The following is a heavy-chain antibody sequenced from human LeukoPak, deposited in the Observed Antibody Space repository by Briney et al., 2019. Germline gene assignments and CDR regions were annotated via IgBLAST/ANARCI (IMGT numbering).Heavy chain of an antibody. CDR3: AAVPLSWYGTSYYFDY. CDR2: INHSGST. V-gene: IGHV4-34*01. Sequence: SETLSLTCAVYGGSFSGYYWSWIRQPPGKGLEWIGEINHSGSTNYNPSLKSRVTISVDTSKNQFSLKLSSVTAADTAVYYCAAVPLSWYGTSYYFDYWGQGTLVIVSS. J-gene: IGHJ4*02. D-gene: IGHD3-16*02. CDR1: GGSFSGYY.